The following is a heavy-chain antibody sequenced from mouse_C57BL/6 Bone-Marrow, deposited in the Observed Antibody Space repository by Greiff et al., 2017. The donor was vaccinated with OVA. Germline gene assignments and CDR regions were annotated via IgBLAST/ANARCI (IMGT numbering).Heavy chain of an antibody. CDR2: IYPGSGST. CDR1: GYTFTSYW. D-gene: IGHD2-3*01. V-gene: IGHV1-55*01. Sequence: VQLQEPGAELVKPGASVKMSCKASGYTFTSYWINWVKQRPGQGLEWIGDIYPGSGSTNYNEKFKSKATLTVDTSSSTAYMQLSSLTSEDSAVYDCERGGWLLREGALGYWGQGTSVTVSA. J-gene: IGHJ4*01. CDR3: ERGGWLLREGALGY.